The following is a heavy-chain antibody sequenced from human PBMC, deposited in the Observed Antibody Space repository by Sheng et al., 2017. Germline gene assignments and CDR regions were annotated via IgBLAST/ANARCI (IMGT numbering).Heavy chain of an antibody. CDR3: ARELGGITGTTPWFDP. J-gene: IGHJ5*02. D-gene: IGHD1-20*01. CDR1: GGTFSSYA. Sequence: QVQLVQSGAEVKKPGSSVKVSCKASGGTFSSYAISWVRQAPGQGLEWMGGIIPIFGTANYAQKFQGRVTITAYESTSTAYMELSSLRSEDTAVYYCARELGGITGTTPWFDPWGQGTLVTVSS. V-gene: IGHV1-69*13. CDR2: IIPIFGTA.